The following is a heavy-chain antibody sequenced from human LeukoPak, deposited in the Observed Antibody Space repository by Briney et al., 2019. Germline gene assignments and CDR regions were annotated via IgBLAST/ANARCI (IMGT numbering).Heavy chain of an antibody. Sequence: SETLSLTCAVYGGSFSGYYWSWIRQPPGKGLEWIGEINHSGSTNYNPSLKGRVTISVDTSKNQFSLKLSSVTAADTAVYYCARGPYSGYSYGLNWFDPWGQGTLVTVSS. V-gene: IGHV4-34*01. CDR3: ARGPYSGYSYGLNWFDP. CDR2: INHSGST. J-gene: IGHJ5*02. CDR1: GGSFSGYY. D-gene: IGHD5-18*01.